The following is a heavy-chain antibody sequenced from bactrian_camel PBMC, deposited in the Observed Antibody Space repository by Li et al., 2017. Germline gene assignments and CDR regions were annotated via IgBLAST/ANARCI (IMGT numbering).Heavy chain of an antibody. D-gene: IGHD6*01. V-gene: IGHV3S53*01. CDR3: TRNPNSIWAIPPDY. J-gene: IGHJ4*01. CDR2: IESDDST. CDR1: GHSYKDPC. Sequence: HVQLVESGGGSVQAGGSLRLSCAASGHSYKDPCMGWFRQGPGKEREVVAYIESDDSTTYADSVKGRFTISRDNAKNTMYLQLNRLKTEDTAMYYCTRNPNSIWAIPPDYWGQGTQVTVS.